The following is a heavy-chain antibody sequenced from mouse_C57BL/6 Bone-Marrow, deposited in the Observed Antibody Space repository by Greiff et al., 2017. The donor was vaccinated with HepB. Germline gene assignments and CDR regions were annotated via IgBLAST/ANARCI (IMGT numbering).Heavy chain of an antibody. CDR2: ISGGGGNT. CDR1: GFTFSSYT. J-gene: IGHJ3*01. CDR3: ARQLLLRCCRGGFDY. V-gene: IGHV5-9*04. D-gene: IGHD1-1*01. Sequence: EVHLVESGGGLVKPGGSLKLSCAASGFTFSSYTMSWVRQTPEKRLEWVATISGGGGNTYYPDNVKGRFTISRDNAKNTLYLQMSSLRSEDTAVYYCARQLLLRCCRGGFDYWGQGTLVTVSA.